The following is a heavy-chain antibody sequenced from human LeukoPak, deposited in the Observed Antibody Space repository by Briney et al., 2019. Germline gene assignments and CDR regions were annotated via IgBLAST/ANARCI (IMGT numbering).Heavy chain of an antibody. D-gene: IGHD3-22*01. CDR3: ARDWDYYDSSGSTPPFDY. V-gene: IGHV1-69*04. Sequence: GSSVKVSCKASGGTFSSYAISWVRQAPGQGLEWMGRIIPILGIANYAQKFQGRVTITADKSTSTAYMELSSLRSEDTAVYYCARDWDYYDSSGSTPPFDYWGQGTLVTVSS. CDR2: IIPILGIA. J-gene: IGHJ4*02. CDR1: GGTFSSYA.